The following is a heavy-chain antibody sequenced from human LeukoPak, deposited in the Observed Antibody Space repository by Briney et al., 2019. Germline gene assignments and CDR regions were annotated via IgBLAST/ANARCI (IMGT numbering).Heavy chain of an antibody. CDR2: INPNSGGT. J-gene: IGHJ5*02. CDR1: GYTFTGYY. CDR3: ASSGGYDFWSGPNWFDP. Sequence: WASVKVSCKCSGYTFTGYYMHWVRQAPGQGLEWMGWINPNSGGTNYAQKFQDRVTMTRDTSISTAYMELSRLRSNDTAVYYFASSGGYDFWSGPNWFDPWGQETLVTVSS. V-gene: IGHV1-2*02. D-gene: IGHD3-3*01.